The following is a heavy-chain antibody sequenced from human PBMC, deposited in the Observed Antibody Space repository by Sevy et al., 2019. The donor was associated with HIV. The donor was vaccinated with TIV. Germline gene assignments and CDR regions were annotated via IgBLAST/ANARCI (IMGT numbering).Heavy chain of an antibody. CDR3: AKDMASEGFDY. CDR2: ISYDGNYM. V-gene: IGHV3-30*18. Sequence: GGSLRLSCAASGFTFSSSDIHWVRQAPGKGLEWVAIISYDGNYMYYADSVKGPFTISRDNSKNTLYLQMNSLRAEDTAVYYCAKDMASEGFDYWGQGTLVTVSS. J-gene: IGHJ4*02. D-gene: IGHD3-10*01. CDR1: GFTFSSSD.